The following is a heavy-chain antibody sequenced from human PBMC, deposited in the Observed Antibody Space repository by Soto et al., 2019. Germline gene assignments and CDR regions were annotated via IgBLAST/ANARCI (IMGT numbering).Heavy chain of an antibody. D-gene: IGHD6-13*01. CDR1: GYIFTDYW. CDR2: IYPGDSDT. Sequence: GESLKISCKGSGYIFTDYWIAWVRQMPGKGVEWMGIIYPGDSDTRYSPSFQGQVTISADKSISTAYLQWSSLKASDTAMYYCATWRGSSWFDYWGQGTLVTVSS. CDR3: ATWRGSSWFDY. V-gene: IGHV5-51*01. J-gene: IGHJ4*02.